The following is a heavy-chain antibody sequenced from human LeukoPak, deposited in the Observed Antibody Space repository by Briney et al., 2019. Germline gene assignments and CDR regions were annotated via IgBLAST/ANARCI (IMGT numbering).Heavy chain of an antibody. CDR1: GGSITSHY. CDR2: IYYSGRT. D-gene: IGHD3-22*01. V-gene: IGHV4-59*08. CDR3: TRLLDNDSSGDPVTFDM. J-gene: IGHJ3*02. Sequence: SETLTLTCTVSGGSITSHYWSWIRQAPGKGLEWIGFIYYSGRTKYNPSLQSRVTISLDTSEKKFSLKVTSVTAADTAVYYCTRLLDNDSSGDPVTFDMWGEGTVVTVSS.